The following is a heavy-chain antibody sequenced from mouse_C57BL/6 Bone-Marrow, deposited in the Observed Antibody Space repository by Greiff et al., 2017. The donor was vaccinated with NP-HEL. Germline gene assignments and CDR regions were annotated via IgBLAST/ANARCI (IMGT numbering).Heavy chain of an antibody. D-gene: IGHD1-1*01. Sequence: EVHLVESGEGLVKPGGSLKLSCAASGFTFSSYAMSWVRQTPEKRLEWVAYISSGGDYIYYADTVKGRFTISRDNARNTLYLQMSSLKSEDTAMYYCTRDYGSSYHWYFDVWGTGTTVTVSS. CDR1: GFTFSSYA. CDR2: ISSGGDYI. CDR3: TRDYGSSYHWYFDV. V-gene: IGHV5-9-1*02. J-gene: IGHJ1*03.